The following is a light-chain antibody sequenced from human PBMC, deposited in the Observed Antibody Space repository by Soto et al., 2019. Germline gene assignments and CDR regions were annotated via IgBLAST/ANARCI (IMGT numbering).Light chain of an antibody. V-gene: IGKV1-5*01. CDR2: DAS. Sequence: DIQMTQSPSTMSASIGDRVTITCRASQNINNWIAWYQQKPGKAPKFLIYDASTLESGVPSRFSGSGFGTEFSLTISSLQPDDFRSYYRQHMRTFGQGTKVDIK. CDR1: QNINNW. J-gene: IGKJ1*01. CDR3: QHMRT.